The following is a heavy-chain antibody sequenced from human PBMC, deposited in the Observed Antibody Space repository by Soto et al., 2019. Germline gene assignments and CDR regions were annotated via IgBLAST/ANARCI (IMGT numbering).Heavy chain of an antibody. V-gene: IGHV3-23*01. Sequence: EVQLLESGGNLVQPGGSLRLSCAASGFTFSNYAMSWVRQAPGKGLEWVSVISGSGDSTYYADSVKGRFTISRDNSKKPMYLQRTGLTAVDTSVNYCAKTTSGWYFDYWGQGTLVTVSS. J-gene: IGHJ4*02. CDR1: GFTFSNYA. CDR2: ISGSGDST. CDR3: AKTTSGWYFDY. D-gene: IGHD6-19*01.